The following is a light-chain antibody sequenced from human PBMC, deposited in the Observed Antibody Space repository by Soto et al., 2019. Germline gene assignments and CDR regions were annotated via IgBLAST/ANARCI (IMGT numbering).Light chain of an antibody. CDR1: QGISRW. J-gene: IGKJ1*01. CDR3: QQYGPFPWT. V-gene: IGKV1-5*01. Sequence: DIQMTQSPSTLSASVGDRVTITCRASQGISRWLAWYQQKPGKPPKLLIYDASGLDSGVPSRFSGSGYGTEFTLTISGLQPEDFATFYCQQYGPFPWTFGQGTNVDIK. CDR2: DAS.